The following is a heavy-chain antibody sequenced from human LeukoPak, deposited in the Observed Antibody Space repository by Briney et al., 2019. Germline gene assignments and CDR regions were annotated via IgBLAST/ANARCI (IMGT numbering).Heavy chain of an antibody. V-gene: IGHV3-74*01. CDR3: ASKYCSGGSCYSWYNAFDI. CDR1: GFTFSSHW. D-gene: IGHD2-15*01. Sequence: GSLRLSCAASGFTFSSHWMHWVRQAPGKGLVWVSRINSDGSSISYADSVKGRFTISRDNSKNTLYLQMNSLRAEDTAVYYCASKYCSGGSCYSWYNAFDIWGQGTMVTVSS. J-gene: IGHJ3*02. CDR2: INSDGSSI.